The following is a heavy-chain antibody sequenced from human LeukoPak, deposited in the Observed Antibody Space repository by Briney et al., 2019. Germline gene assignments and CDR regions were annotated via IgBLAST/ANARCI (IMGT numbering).Heavy chain of an antibody. CDR2: ISAYNGNT. J-gene: IGHJ4*02. D-gene: IGHD6-13*01. CDR3: ARGTYSSSPDY. CDR1: GYTFASYG. V-gene: IGHV1-18*01. Sequence: ASVKLSCKASGYTFASYGISWARQAPGPGREWMGWISAYNGNTNYAQKLQGRVTMTTDTSTSTAYMELGSLRSDDTAVYYCARGTYSSSPDYWGQGTLVTVSS.